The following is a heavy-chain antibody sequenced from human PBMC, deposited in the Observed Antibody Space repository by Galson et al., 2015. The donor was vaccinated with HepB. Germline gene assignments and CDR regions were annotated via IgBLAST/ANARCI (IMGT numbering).Heavy chain of an antibody. CDR3: ASPGGVEYCSGGSCYEYAFDI. CDR1: GYSFTSYW. D-gene: IGHD2-15*01. Sequence: QSGAEVKKPGESLKISCKGSGYSFTSYWIGWVRQMPGNGLEWMGIIYPGDSDTRYSPSFQGQVTISADKSISTAYLQWSSLRASDTAMYYCASPGGVEYCSGGSCYEYAFDIWGQGTMVTVSS. V-gene: IGHV5-51*01. J-gene: IGHJ3*02. CDR2: IYPGDSDT.